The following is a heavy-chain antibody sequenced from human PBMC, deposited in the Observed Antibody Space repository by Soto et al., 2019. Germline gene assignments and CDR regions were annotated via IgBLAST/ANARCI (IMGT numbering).Heavy chain of an antibody. V-gene: IGHV3-74*03. CDR1: GFTFSNYW. CDR3: ARGGLQHALDV. Sequence: EVQLVESGGGLVQPGGSLRLSCAASGFTFSNYWMYWVRQAPGKGLVWVSRVNNDGTDTTHADSVKGRFTISRDNAENTLYLQINSLRAEYTAVYYCARGGLQHALDVWGQGSTVTVSS. J-gene: IGHJ6*02. CDR2: VNNDGTDT. D-gene: IGHD6-13*01.